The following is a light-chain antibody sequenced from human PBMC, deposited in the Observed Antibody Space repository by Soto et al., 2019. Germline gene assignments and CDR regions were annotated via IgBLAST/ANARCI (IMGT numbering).Light chain of an antibody. Sequence: QSVLTQPPSPSGAPGQAVTISCTGNSSDVGSYNHVSWYQQHPGKAPKLIIYEVYKRPSGVPDRFSGSKSGNTAALTVSGLQAEDEADYYCSSYVGTNSYVFGTGTKVTVL. CDR3: SSYVGTNSYV. J-gene: IGLJ1*01. V-gene: IGLV2-8*01. CDR2: EVY. CDR1: SSDVGSYNH.